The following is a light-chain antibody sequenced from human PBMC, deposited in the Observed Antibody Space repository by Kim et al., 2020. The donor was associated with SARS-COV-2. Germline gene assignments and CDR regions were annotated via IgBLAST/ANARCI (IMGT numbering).Light chain of an antibody. CDR2: DVT. V-gene: IGLV2-8*01. CDR3: SSYAGFNNGV. Sequence: GQSVTISCPGDINDIGTYDFVSWYQQHPGRAPKLIIYDVTKRPSGVPDRFSGSKSANTASLTVSGLQAEDEANYYCSSYAGFNNGVFGGGTQLTVL. CDR1: INDIGTYDF. J-gene: IGLJ3*02.